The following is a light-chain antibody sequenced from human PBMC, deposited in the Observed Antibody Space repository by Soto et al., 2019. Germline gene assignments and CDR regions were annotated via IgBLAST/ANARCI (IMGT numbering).Light chain of an antibody. CDR1: QSIGYY. J-gene: IGKJ2*01. V-gene: IGKV1-39*01. CDR3: QQSYSTPQNT. CDR2: AAC. Sequence: DIQMTQSPSSLSASVGDRVTITCRASQSIGYYLNWYQQKPGTAPKLLIYAACRLQSGVPSRFSGGGSGTDFSLTNSSLQAEDIGTYCWQQSYSTPQNTFRQGTMLEIK.